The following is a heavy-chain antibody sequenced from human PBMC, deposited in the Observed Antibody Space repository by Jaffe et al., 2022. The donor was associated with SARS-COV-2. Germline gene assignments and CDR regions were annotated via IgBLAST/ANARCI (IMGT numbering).Heavy chain of an antibody. CDR2: ISSSSSYI. Sequence: EVQLVESGGGLVKPGGSLRLSCAASGFTFSSYSMNWVRQAPGKGLEWVSSISSSSSYIYYADSVKGRFTISRDNAKNSLYLQMNSLRAEDTAVYYCARDRRTYYYDSSGYFDYWGQGTLVTVSS. J-gene: IGHJ4*02. CDR3: ARDRRTYYYDSSGYFDY. V-gene: IGHV3-21*01. D-gene: IGHD3-22*01. CDR1: GFTFSSYS.